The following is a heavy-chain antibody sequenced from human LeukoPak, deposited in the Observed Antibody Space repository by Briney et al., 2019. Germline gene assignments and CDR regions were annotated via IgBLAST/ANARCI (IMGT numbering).Heavy chain of an antibody. CDR1: GFTFSSYA. V-gene: IGHV3-23*01. D-gene: IGHD1-26*01. CDR2: ISGSGGST. J-gene: IGHJ4*02. CDR3: AKDIRPYMGEYCFDY. Sequence: GGSLRLSCAASGFTFSSYAMSWVRQAPGKGLEWVSAISGSGGSTYYADSVKGRFTISRDNSENSLYLQMNSLRAEDTALYYCAKDIRPYMGEYCFDYWGQGTLVTVSS.